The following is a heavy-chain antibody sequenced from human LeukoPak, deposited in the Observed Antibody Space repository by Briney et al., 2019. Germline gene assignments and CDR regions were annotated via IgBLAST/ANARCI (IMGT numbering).Heavy chain of an antibody. D-gene: IGHD4-17*01. V-gene: IGHV4-39*01. CDR2: IYYSGST. CDR3: ARRGPSYAFDY. Sequence: PSETLSLTCTVSGDSISSHYWSWIRQPPGKGLEWIGSIYYSGSTYYNPSLKSRVTISVDTSKNQFSLKLSSVTAADTAVYYCARRGPSYAFDYWGQGTLVTVSS. CDR1: GDSISSHY. J-gene: IGHJ4*02.